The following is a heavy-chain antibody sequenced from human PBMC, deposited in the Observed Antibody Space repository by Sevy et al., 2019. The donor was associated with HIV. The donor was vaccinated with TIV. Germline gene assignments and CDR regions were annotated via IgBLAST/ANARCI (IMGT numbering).Heavy chain of an antibody. J-gene: IGHJ5*02. CDR1: GASISSHY. CDR2: IYYSGST. D-gene: IGHD2-15*01. V-gene: IGHV4-59*11. Sequence: SETLSLTCTVSGASISSHYWSWIRQPPGKGLEWIGYIYYSGSTNYNPSLKSRVTMSVDTSKNQFSLKLSSVTAADTAVYYCARERGGYCSGGSCYEGRWFDPWGQGNLVTVSS. CDR3: ARERGGYCSGGSCYEGRWFDP.